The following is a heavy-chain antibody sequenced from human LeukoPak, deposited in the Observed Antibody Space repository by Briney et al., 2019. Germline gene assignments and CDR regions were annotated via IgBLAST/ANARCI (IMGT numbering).Heavy chain of an antibody. J-gene: IGHJ4*02. D-gene: IGHD4-17*01. CDR3: ARDLYTAGNGDFEPHCDY. Sequence: GASVKVSCKVSGYTLTELSIHWVRQAPGKGLEWMGGLDSEDGETTYAQKFQGRVTMTEDTSIDTAFMELSSLRSEDTAVYYCARDLYTAGNGDFEPHCDYWGQGTLVTVSS. V-gene: IGHV1-24*01. CDR1: GYTLTELS. CDR2: LDSEDGET.